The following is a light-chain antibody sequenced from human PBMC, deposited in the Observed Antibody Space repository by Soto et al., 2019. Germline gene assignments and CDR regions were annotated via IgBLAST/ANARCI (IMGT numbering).Light chain of an antibody. CDR2: AAS. CDR1: QGISSY. V-gene: IGKV1-9*01. CDR3: QRRNSYPRT. Sequence: DSQLTQSPSFLSASVGDRVTITCRASQGISSYLAWYQQKPGKAPKLLIYAASTLQSGVPSRFSGSGSGTEFTLTISSLQPEDCATSYFQRRNSYPRTFGGGKKVAIK. J-gene: IGKJ4*01.